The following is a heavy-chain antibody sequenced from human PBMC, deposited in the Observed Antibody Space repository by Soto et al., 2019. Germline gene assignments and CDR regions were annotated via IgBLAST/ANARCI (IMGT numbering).Heavy chain of an antibody. V-gene: IGHV1-18*01. Sequence: QVQLVQSGAEVKKPGASVKVSCKASGYTFTSYGISWVRQAPGQGLEWMGWISAYNGNTNYAQKLQGRVTMTTDTPTSTAYMEPRSMRSDGTAVYSCARGAGYCSGGSCYLDWYFDLWGRGTLVTVSS. J-gene: IGHJ2*01. CDR3: ARGAGYCSGGSCYLDWYFDL. CDR1: GYTFTSYG. D-gene: IGHD2-15*01. CDR2: ISAYNGNT.